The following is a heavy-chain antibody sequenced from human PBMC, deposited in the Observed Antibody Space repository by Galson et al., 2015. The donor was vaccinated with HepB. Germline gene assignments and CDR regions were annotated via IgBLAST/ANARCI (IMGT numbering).Heavy chain of an antibody. D-gene: IGHD3-10*01. CDR3: AKDISEVDGSFDP. Sequence: SLRLSCAASGFTFSSYGMHWVRQAPGKGLEWVAVISYDGSNKYYADSVEGRFTISRDNSKNTLYLQMNSLRAEDTAVYYCAKDISEVDGSFDPWGQGTLVTVSS. CDR1: GFTFSSYG. V-gene: IGHV3-30*18. J-gene: IGHJ5*02. CDR2: ISYDGSNK.